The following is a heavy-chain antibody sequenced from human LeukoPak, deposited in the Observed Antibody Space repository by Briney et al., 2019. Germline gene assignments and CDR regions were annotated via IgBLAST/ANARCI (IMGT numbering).Heavy chain of an antibody. CDR2: IIPILGIA. CDR1: GGTFSSYA. CDR3: ARLYYDSSGYYDY. Sequence: GSSVKVSCKASGGTFSSYAISWVRQAPGHGLEWMGRIIPILGIANYAQKFQGRVTITADKSTSTAYMELSSLRSEDTAVYYCARLYYDSSGYYDYWGQGTLVTVSS. J-gene: IGHJ4*02. V-gene: IGHV1-69*04. D-gene: IGHD3-22*01.